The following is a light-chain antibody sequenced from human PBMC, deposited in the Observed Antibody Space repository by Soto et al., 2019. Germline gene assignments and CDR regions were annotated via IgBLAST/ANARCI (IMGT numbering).Light chain of an antibody. V-gene: IGKV1-5*01. CDR2: DAS. J-gene: IGKJ1*01. CDR1: QSNSSW. CDR3: QQYNSYSQT. Sequence: DIQMTQNPSTLSASVGDRVTITCRASQSNSSWLAWYQQKPGKAPKLLIYDASNLETGVPSRFSGSGSGTDFTFTISSLQPEDIATYYCQQYNSYSQTFGQGTKVDI.